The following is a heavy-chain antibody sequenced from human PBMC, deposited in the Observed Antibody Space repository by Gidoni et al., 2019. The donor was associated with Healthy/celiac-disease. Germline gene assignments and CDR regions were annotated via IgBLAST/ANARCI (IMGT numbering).Heavy chain of an antibody. CDR2: IYYSGST. V-gene: IGHV4-39*01. CDR1: GGSISSSSYY. D-gene: IGHD2-21*02. Sequence: QLQLQESGPGLVKPSETLSLTCTVSGGSISSSSYYWGWIRQPPGKGLEWIGSIYYSGSTYYNPSLKSRVTISVDTSKNQFSLKLSSVTAADTAVYYCARLPEGAYCGGDCRYWGQGTLVTVSS. J-gene: IGHJ4*02. CDR3: ARLPEGAYCGGDCRY.